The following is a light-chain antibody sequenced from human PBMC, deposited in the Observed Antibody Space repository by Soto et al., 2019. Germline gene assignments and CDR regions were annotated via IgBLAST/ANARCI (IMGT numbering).Light chain of an antibody. CDR1: QGISNY. V-gene: IGKV1-27*01. CDR3: QKYNSSSRT. Sequence: DIQMTQSPSSLSASVGDRVTITCRASQGISNYLAWYQQKPGKVPKLLIYAASTLQSGVPSRFSGSGSGTESTPTTSSLQPEDVATYYCQKYNSSSRTFGQGTKVEIK. J-gene: IGKJ1*01. CDR2: AAS.